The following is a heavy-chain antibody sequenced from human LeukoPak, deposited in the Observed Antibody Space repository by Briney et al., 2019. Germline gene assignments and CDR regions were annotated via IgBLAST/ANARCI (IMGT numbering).Heavy chain of an antibody. CDR1: GFTFSSYG. V-gene: IGHV3-30*02. Sequence: PGGSLRLSCAASGFTFSSYGMHWVRRAPGKGLEWVAFIRYDGSNKYYADSVKGRFTISRDNSKNTLYLQMNSLRAEDTAVYYCAKATDIVATTYFDYWGQGTLVTVSS. CDR2: IRYDGSNK. J-gene: IGHJ4*02. D-gene: IGHD5-12*01. CDR3: AKATDIVATTYFDY.